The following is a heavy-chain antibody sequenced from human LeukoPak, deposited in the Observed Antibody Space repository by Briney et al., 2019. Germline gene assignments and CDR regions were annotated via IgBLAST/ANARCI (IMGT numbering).Heavy chain of an antibody. V-gene: IGHV1-18*01. Sequence: ASVKVSCKASGYTFTSYGISWVRQAPGQGLEWMGWISAYNGNTNYAQKLQGRVTMTTDTSTSTAYMELRSLRSDDTAVYYCARDNRDGGYYYDSRGATPSDYYGMDVWGQGTTVTVSS. CDR3: ARDNRDGGYYYDSRGATPSDYYGMDV. J-gene: IGHJ6*02. CDR2: ISAYNGNT. CDR1: GYTFTSYG. D-gene: IGHD3-22*01.